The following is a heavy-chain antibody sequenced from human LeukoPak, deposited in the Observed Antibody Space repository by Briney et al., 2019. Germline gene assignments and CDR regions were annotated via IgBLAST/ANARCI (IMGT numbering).Heavy chain of an antibody. V-gene: IGHV1-46*01. CDR1: GYTFTSYY. CDR2: TNPSGGST. Sequence: GASVKVSCKASGYTFTSYYMHWVRQAPGQGLEWMGITNPSGGSTSYAQKFQGRVTMTRDTSTSTVYMELSSLRSEDTAVYYCARGDQTYYYDSSGYPLFDYWGQGTLVTVSS. CDR3: ARGDQTYYYDSSGYPLFDY. D-gene: IGHD3-22*01. J-gene: IGHJ4*02.